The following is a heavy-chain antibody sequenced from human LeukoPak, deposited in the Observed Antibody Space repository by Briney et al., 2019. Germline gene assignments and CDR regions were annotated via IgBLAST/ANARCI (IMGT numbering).Heavy chain of an antibody. D-gene: IGHD6-19*01. CDR1: GSTFSGYW. Sequence: PGGSLRLSCAASGSTFSGYWMNWVRQAPGKGLEWVANIKQDGSEKYYVDSVKGRFTISRDNAKNSLYLQLNSLRAEGTAVYYCAGGTGWLIDYWGQGTLVTVSS. J-gene: IGHJ4*02. V-gene: IGHV3-7*04. CDR2: IKQDGSEK. CDR3: AGGTGWLIDY.